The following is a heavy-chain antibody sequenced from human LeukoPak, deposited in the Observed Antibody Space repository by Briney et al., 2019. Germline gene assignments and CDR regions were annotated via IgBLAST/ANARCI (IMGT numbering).Heavy chain of an antibody. CDR1: GGSFSGYY. Sequence: SETLFLTCAVYGGSFSGYYWSWIRQPPGKGLEWIGEINHSGSTNYNPSLKSRVTISVDTSKNQFSLKLSSVTAADTAVYYCARGGGRWRRLYYFDYWGQGTLVTVSS. CDR3: ARGGGRWRRLYYFDY. V-gene: IGHV4-34*01. J-gene: IGHJ4*02. D-gene: IGHD5-24*01. CDR2: INHSGST.